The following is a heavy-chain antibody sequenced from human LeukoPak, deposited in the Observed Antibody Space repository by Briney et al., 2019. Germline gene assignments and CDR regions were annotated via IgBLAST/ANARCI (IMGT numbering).Heavy chain of an antibody. V-gene: IGHV4-4*02. CDR1: GGSISSSNW. J-gene: IGHJ4*02. CDR2: IYHSGST. CDR3: ARVGVAAAGFPFYFDY. Sequence: SETLSLTCAVSGGSISSSNWWSWVRQPPGKGLEWIGEIYHSGSTNYNPSLKSRVTISVDKSKNQFSLKLSSVTAADTAVYYCARVGVAAAGFPFYFDYWGQGTLVTVSS. D-gene: IGHD6-13*01.